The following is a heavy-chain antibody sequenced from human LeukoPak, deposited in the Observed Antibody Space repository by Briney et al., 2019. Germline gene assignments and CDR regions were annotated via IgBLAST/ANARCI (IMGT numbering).Heavy chain of an antibody. CDR2: ISYDGSNK. CDR1: GFTFSSYG. J-gene: IGHJ4*02. V-gene: IGHV3-30*18. Sequence: GRSLRLSCAASGFTFSSYGMHRVRQAPGKGLEWVAVISYDGSNKYYADSVKGRFTISRDNSKNTLYLQMNSLRAEDTAVYYCAKEAHGSGSYYDYFDYWGQGTLVTVSS. CDR3: AKEAHGSGSYYDYFDY. D-gene: IGHD3-10*01.